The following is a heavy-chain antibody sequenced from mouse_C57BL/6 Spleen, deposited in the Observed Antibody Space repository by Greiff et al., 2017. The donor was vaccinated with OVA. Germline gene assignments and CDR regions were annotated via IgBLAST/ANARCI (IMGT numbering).Heavy chain of an antibody. CDR3: ARGRGKGAMDY. CDR1: GYAFSSSW. V-gene: IGHV1-82*01. CDR2: IYPGDGDT. J-gene: IGHJ4*01. D-gene: IGHD2-1*01. Sequence: VNVVESGPELVKPGASVKISCKASGYAFSSSWMNWVKQRPGKGLEWIGRIYPGDGDTNYNGKFKGKATLTADKSSSTAYMQLSSLTSEDSAVYFCARGRGKGAMDYWGQGTSVTVSS.